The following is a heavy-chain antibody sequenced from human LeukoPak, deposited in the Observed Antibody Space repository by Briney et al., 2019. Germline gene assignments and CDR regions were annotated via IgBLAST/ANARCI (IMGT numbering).Heavy chain of an antibody. CDR1: GFTFISYS. V-gene: IGHV3-48*02. D-gene: IGHD3-10*01. J-gene: IGHJ6*02. CDR3: ARVIAVVRGGGLSYYYAMDV. CDR2: INSGSSTM. Sequence: GGSLRLYCAASGFTFISYSMTWVRKAPGKGLEWVSYINSGSSTMYYADSVKGRFTISRDNGKTSLYLQMNSLRDEDTAVYYCARVIAVVRGGGLSYYYAMDVWGQGTTVTVSS.